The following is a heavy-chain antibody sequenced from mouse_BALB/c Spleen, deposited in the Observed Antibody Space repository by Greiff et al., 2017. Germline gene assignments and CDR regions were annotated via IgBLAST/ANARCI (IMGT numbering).Heavy chain of an antibody. CDR3: ARHYRYDDGYWYFDV. Sequence: EVQLQQSGTVLARPGASVKMSCKASGYSFTSYWMHWVKQRPGQGLEWIGAIYPGNSDTSYNQKFKGKAKLTAVTSASTAYMELSSLTNEDSAVYYCARHYRYDDGYWYFDVWGAGTTVTVSS. J-gene: IGHJ1*01. V-gene: IGHV1-5*01. CDR1: GYSFTSYW. D-gene: IGHD2-14*01. CDR2: IYPGNSDT.